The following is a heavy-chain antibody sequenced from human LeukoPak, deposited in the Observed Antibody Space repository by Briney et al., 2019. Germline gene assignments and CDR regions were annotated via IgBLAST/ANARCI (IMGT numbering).Heavy chain of an antibody. D-gene: IGHD3-10*01. CDR2: INHSGST. Sequence: SETLSLTCAVYGGPFSGYYWTWIRQPPGKGLEWIGEINHSGSTNYNPSLKSRVTISVDTSKNQFSLKKSSVTVADTAVYYCARGLVGYYYGSGSLYYYGMDVWGQGTTVTVSS. V-gene: IGHV4-34*01. CDR1: GGPFSGYY. J-gene: IGHJ6*02. CDR3: ARGLVGYYYGSGSLYYYGMDV.